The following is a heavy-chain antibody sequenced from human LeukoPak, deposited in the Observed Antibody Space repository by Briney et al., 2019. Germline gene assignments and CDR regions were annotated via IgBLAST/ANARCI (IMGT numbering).Heavy chain of an antibody. J-gene: IGHJ4*02. D-gene: IGHD3-3*01. Sequence: GGSLRLSCAASGFTFSDYWMSWLRQAPGKGLEWVANIKQDGSEKYYVDSVKGRFTISRDNAKNSLYLQMNSLRAEDTAVYYCARDLDFWSGYSPFDYWGQGTLVTVSS. V-gene: IGHV3-7*01. CDR3: ARDLDFWSGYSPFDY. CDR2: IKQDGSEK. CDR1: GFTFSDYW.